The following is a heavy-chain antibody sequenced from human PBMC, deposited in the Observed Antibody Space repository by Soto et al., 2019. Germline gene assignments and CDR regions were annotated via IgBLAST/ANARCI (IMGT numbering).Heavy chain of an antibody. J-gene: IGHJ3*02. V-gene: IGHV3-21*01. CDR1: GFTFSGYS. Sequence: GGSLRLSCAASGFTFSGYSMNWVRQAPGKGLEWVSSLSISNTYIYYADSVKGRFTISRDNAKNSLYLQMNSLRAEDTAVYFCVTEYCGPTTCHYAFDMWGQGTMVTVSS. CDR2: LSISNTYI. D-gene: IGHD2-21*01. CDR3: VTEYCGPTTCHYAFDM.